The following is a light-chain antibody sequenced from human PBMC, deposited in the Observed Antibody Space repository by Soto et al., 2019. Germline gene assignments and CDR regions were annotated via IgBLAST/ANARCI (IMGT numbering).Light chain of an antibody. CDR2: GHN. V-gene: IGLV1-40*01. CDR1: YSNIGAGYE. J-gene: IGLJ3*02. CDR3: QSYDSSLSGSGV. Sequence: QSVLTQPPSVSGAPGQRVTISCTGSYSNIGAGYEVHWYQQIPGTAPKLLISGHNNRPSGVPDRFFGSKSGTSASLTIIGLQAEDEADYYCQSYDSSLSGSGVFGGGTKVNVL.